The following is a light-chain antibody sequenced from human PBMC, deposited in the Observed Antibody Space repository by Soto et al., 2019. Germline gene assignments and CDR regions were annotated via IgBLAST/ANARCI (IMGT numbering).Light chain of an antibody. Sequence: EIVLTQSPATLSLSPGERATLSCMASQSVSDYLAWYQQKPGQAPRLLIYDASNRATGIPPRFGGSGSGTDFTLTISSLEPEDFAVYYCQQRSNWPITFGQGTKVDIK. CDR1: QSVSDY. CDR3: QQRSNWPIT. V-gene: IGKV3-11*01. J-gene: IGKJ1*01. CDR2: DAS.